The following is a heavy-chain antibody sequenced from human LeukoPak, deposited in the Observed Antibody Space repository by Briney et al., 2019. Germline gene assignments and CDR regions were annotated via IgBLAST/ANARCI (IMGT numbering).Heavy chain of an antibody. D-gene: IGHD1-14*01. Sequence: PGGSLRLSCAASGFTVSNTYMSWVRQAPGKGLEWVSGIYSGGSTYYADSVKGRFTISRDNSKNTLYLQMNSLRADDTAVYYCAREEQVMAGTLDYWGQGTLVAVSS. V-gene: IGHV3-53*01. J-gene: IGHJ4*02. CDR2: IYSGGST. CDR3: AREEQVMAGTLDY. CDR1: GFTVSNTY.